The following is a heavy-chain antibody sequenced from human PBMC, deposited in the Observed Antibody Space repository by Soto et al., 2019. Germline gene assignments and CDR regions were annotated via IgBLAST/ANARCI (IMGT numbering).Heavy chain of an antibody. V-gene: IGHV3-11*05. CDR1: GFTFSDYY. CDR2: ISSSSSYT. Sequence: QVQLVESGGGLVKPGGSLRLSCAASGFTFSDYYMNWIRQAPGKGLEWVSYISSSSSYTNYADSVKGRFTISRDNAKNSLYLQMNSLRAEDTAVYYCARGRKDYYDSSGSPNPDYWGQGTLVTVSS. CDR3: ARGRKDYYDSSGSPNPDY. D-gene: IGHD3-22*01. J-gene: IGHJ4*02.